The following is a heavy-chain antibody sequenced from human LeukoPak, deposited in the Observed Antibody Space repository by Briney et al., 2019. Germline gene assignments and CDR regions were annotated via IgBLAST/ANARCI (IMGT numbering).Heavy chain of an antibody. V-gene: IGHV1-18*01. CDR1: GYTFTSYG. D-gene: IGHD3-22*01. Sequence: ASVKVSCKASGYTFTSYGISWVRQAPGQGLEWMGWISAYNGNTNYAQKLQGRVTMTTDTSTSTAYMELRSLRSDDTAVYYCARDTRRAVDYYYDSSGSIDYWGQGTLVTVSS. CDR3: ARDTRRAVDYYYDSSGSIDY. J-gene: IGHJ4*02. CDR2: ISAYNGNT.